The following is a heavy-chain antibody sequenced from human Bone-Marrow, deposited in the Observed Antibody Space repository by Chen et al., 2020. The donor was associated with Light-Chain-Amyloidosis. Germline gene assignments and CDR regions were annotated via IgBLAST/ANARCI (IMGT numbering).Heavy chain of an antibody. CDR2: INQDGGEK. CDR1: GFTFSNYW. J-gene: IGHJ4*02. D-gene: IGHD3-10*01. V-gene: IGHV3-7*01. Sequence: EVQLVESGGGLVQPGGSLRLSCAASGFTFSNYWMAWVSQAPGKGLEWVANINQDGGEKYYLDSVKGRFTISRDNAKNSLYLQLNSLRAEDTAVYSCARDYLSSGSGSYWYDCWGQGTLVTVSS. CDR3: ARDYLSSGSGSYWYDC.